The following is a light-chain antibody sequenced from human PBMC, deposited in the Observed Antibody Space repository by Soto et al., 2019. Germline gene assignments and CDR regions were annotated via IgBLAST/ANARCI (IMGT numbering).Light chain of an antibody. V-gene: IGLV2-14*01. CDR3: SSYTSSSTQF. J-gene: IGLJ1*01. CDR1: RSDVGGYNY. Sequence: QSVLPQPASVSGSPGQSITISCTGTRSDVGGYNYVSWYQQHPGKAPKLMIYEVSNRPSGVSNRFCGSKSGNTASLTNSGLQAEDEADYYCSSYTSSSTQFVGTRTKVTLL. CDR2: EVS.